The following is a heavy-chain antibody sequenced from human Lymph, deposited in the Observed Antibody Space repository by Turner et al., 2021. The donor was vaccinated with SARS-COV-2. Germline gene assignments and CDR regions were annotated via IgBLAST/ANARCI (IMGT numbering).Heavy chain of an antibody. Sequence: QVQLQESGPRLVKPLETLSLTCTVSGGSMNSNYWSWIRQPPGKRLEWIGYIYYRGSNNYNPSLESRVTISVETSRNQFSLNLTSVTAADTAIYYWARETVNNWVDPWGQGTLVTVSS. CDR1: GGSMNSNY. CDR3: ARETVNNWVDP. D-gene: IGHD2-21*02. J-gene: IGHJ5*02. CDR2: IYYRGSN. V-gene: IGHV4-59*01.